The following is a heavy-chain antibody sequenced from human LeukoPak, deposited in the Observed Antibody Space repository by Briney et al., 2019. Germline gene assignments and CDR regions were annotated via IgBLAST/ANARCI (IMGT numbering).Heavy chain of an antibody. J-gene: IGHJ4*02. CDR2: INHGGST. Sequence: SETLSLTCTVSGGSISSYYWSWIRQPPGKGLEWIGEINHGGSTNYNPSLKSRVTISVDTSKNQFSLKVSSVTAADTAEYYCARALRDDGSGNYYFDYWGQGSLVTVSS. CDR3: ARALRDDGSGNYYFDY. D-gene: IGHD2-15*01. CDR1: GGSISSYY. V-gene: IGHV4-34*01.